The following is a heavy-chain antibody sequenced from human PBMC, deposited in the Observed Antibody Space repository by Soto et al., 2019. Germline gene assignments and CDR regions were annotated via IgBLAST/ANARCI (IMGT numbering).Heavy chain of an antibody. CDR1: GGSISSGGYY. V-gene: IGHV4-31*03. J-gene: IGHJ6*02. CDR2: IYYSGST. Sequence: SETLSLTCTVSGGSISSGGYYWSWIRQHPGKGLEWIGYIYYSGSTYYNPSLKSRVTISVDTSKNQFSLKLSSVTAAGTAVYYCARASSLTMIVEGIIDYGMDVWGQGTTVTVSS. CDR3: ARASSLTMIVEGIIDYGMDV. D-gene: IGHD3-22*01.